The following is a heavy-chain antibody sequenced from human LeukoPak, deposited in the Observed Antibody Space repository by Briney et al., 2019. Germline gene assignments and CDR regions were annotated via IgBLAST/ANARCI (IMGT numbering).Heavy chain of an antibody. CDR3: AKNQFQLLPYGMDV. Sequence: GGSLRLSCAASGFTFSSYGMHWVRQAPGKGLEWVAVISYDGSNKYYADSVKGRFTISRDNSKNTLYLQMNSPRAEDTAVYYCAKNQFQLLPYGMDVWGQGTTVTVSS. CDR2: ISYDGSNK. J-gene: IGHJ6*02. V-gene: IGHV3-30*18. CDR1: GFTFSSYG. D-gene: IGHD3-22*01.